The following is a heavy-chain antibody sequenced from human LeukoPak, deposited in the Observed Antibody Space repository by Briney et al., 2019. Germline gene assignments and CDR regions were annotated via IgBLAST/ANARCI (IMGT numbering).Heavy chain of an antibody. V-gene: IGHV1-8*01. CDR3: ARGYCSGGSCYSGDF. J-gene: IGHJ4*02. Sequence: ASVTVSCTASGYTFTSYDNNWVRQAAGQGLEWMGWMNPNSGNTGYAQKFQGRVTMTRNTSISTAYMELSSLRSEDTAVYYCARGYCSGGSCYSGDFRGQGTLVTVSS. CDR1: GYTFTSYD. D-gene: IGHD2-15*01. CDR2: MNPNSGNT.